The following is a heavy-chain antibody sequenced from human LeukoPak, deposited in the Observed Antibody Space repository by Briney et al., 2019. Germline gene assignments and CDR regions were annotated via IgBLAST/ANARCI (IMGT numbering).Heavy chain of an antibody. D-gene: IGHD6-19*01. J-gene: IGHJ4*02. CDR2: ISYDGSNK. CDR3: AKGPVAGTDILFEY. V-gene: IGHV3-30*18. Sequence: GGSLRLSCAASGFTFSSYGMHWVRQAPGKGLEWVAVISYDGSNKYYADSVKGRFTISRDNSKNTLYLQMNSLRTEDTAVYYCAKGPVAGTDILFEYWGQGTLVTVSS. CDR1: GFTFSSYG.